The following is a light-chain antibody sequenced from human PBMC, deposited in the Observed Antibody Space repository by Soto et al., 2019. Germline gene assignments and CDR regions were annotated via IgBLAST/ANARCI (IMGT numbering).Light chain of an antibody. CDR2: EAS. V-gene: IGKV3-11*01. J-gene: IGKJ4*01. CDR3: QQRSNWPLT. CDR1: QSVSGY. Sequence: EIVLTQSPATLSLSPGERATLSCRASQSVSGYLAWYQQKPGQAPRLLIYEASNRATGIPARFSGSGSGTDFTLTISSLEPEDFTLYYCQQRSNWPLTFGGGTKVEIK.